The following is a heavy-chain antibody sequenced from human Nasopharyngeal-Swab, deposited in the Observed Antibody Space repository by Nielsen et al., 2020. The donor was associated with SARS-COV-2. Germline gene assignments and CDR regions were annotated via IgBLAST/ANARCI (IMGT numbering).Heavy chain of an antibody. V-gene: IGHV4-59*01. D-gene: IGHD3-10*01. CDR1: GGSISSYY. J-gene: IGHJ5*02. CDR3: ARVRDYMFDP. CDR2: IYYSGST. Sequence: SETLSLTCTVSGGSISSYYWSWIRQPPGKGLEWIGYIYYSGSTNYNHSLKRRVTISVDTSKNQFSLKLSSVTAADTAVYYCARVRDYMFDPWGQGTLVTVSS.